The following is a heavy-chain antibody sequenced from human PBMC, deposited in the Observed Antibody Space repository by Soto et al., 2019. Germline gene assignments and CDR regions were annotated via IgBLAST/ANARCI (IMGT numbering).Heavy chain of an antibody. CDR1: GFTSSNAW. V-gene: IGHV3-15*01. Sequence: EVQLVESGGGLVKPGGSLRLSCAASGFTSSNAWMSWVRQAPGKGLEWVGRIKSKTDGGTTDYAAPVKGRFTISRDDAKSTLYLQMNSLKTEDTAVYDWTTYMGLGSKYYYDGMDVWGQGTTVTVSS. J-gene: IGHJ6*02. D-gene: IGHD3-10*01. CDR3: TTYMGLGSKYYYDGMDV. CDR2: IKSKTDGGTT.